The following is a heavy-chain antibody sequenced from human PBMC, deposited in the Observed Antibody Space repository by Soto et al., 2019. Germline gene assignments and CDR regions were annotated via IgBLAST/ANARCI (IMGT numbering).Heavy chain of an antibody. D-gene: IGHD4-17*01. CDR1: EFTFANAW. V-gene: IGHV3-15*01. J-gene: IGHJ4*02. Sequence: EVQLVESGGDLVKPGWSLRLSCAASEFTFANAWISWVRQAPGKGLEWVGRIKSEADGGTTDYAAPVKGRFTISRDESQNTLYLQMNSLKTEDTAVYYCTSLYYGHWGQGTLVTVSS. CDR3: TSLYYGH. CDR2: IKSEADGGTT.